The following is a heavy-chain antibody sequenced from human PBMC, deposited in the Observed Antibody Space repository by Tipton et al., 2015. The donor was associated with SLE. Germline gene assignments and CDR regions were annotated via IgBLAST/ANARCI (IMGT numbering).Heavy chain of an antibody. Sequence: QLVQSGAEVKKPGESLKISCKGSGHKFTNNWIGWVRQMPGKGLEWMGIIYPGDSDTRYSPSFQGQVTISADKSISTAYLQWSSLKASDTAIYYCARHSIVGATKSYFDYWGQGTLVTVSS. CDR1: GHKFTNNW. V-gene: IGHV5-51*01. CDR2: IYPGDSDT. CDR3: ARHSIVGATKSYFDY. D-gene: IGHD1-26*01. J-gene: IGHJ4*02.